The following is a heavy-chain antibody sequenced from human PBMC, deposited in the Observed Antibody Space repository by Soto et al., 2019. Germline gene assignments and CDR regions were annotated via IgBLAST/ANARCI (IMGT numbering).Heavy chain of an antibody. V-gene: IGHV3-30*18. CDR1: GFTFSDYA. CDR3: AKGGRQWLVTSDFNY. CDR2: VSHDGRNT. Sequence: VQLVESGGGVVQPGRSLRLSCAASGFTFSDYAMHLVRQAPGKGLEWVAVVSHDGRNTHYADSVKGRFTISRDSSKNTVSLEMTSLRAEDTDVYYWAKGGRQWLVTSDFNYGGQGALVTVSS. J-gene: IGHJ4*02. D-gene: IGHD6-19*01.